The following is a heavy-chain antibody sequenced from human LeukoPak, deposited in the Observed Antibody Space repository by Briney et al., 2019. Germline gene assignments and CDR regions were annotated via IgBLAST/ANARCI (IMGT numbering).Heavy chain of an antibody. CDR1: GFTFSSYA. CDR2: ISGSGGST. D-gene: IGHD6-19*01. J-gene: IGHJ4*02. V-gene: IGHV3-23*01. Sequence: PGGSLRLSCGASGFTFSSYAMSWVRQARGEGLEWVSAISGSGGSTYYADPVKGRFTISRDNSKNTLYLQMNSLRAEDTAVYYCAKDHLRGFSSGWSGYDYWGQGTLVTVSS. CDR3: AKDHLRGFSSGWSGYDY.